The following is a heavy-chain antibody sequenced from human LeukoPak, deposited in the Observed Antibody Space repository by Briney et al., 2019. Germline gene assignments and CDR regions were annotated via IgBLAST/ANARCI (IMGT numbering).Heavy chain of an antibody. J-gene: IGHJ6*02. D-gene: IGHD6-19*01. CDR3: ARVLSSGWYSYYYGMDV. CDR1: GFTFSDYY. V-gene: IGHV3-11*01. Sequence: PGGSLRLSCAASGFTFSDYYMSWIRQAPGKGLEWVSYISSSGSTLYYADSVKGRFTISRDNAKNSLYLQMNSLRAEDTAVYYCARVLSSGWYSYYYGMDVWGQGTTVTVSS. CDR2: ISSSGSTL.